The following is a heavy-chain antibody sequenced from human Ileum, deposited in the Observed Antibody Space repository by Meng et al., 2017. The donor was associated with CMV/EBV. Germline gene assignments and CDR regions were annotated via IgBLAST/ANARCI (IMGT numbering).Heavy chain of an antibody. J-gene: IGHJ4*02. D-gene: IGHD5-24*01. Sequence: LSGAVSGLTSSNAWMDWVRQAPGKGLEWVGRIKSKTEGGTTDYPAPVKGRFTISRDDAKNTLYLQMSSLKTEDTAVYYCTTGSVEGHWGQGTLVTVSS. CDR3: TTGSVEGH. CDR2: IKSKTEGGTT. V-gene: IGHV3-15*07. CDR1: GLTSSNAW.